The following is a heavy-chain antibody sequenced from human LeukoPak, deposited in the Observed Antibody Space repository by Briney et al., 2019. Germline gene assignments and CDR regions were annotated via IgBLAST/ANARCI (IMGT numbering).Heavy chain of an antibody. CDR2: INPNSGGT. V-gene: IGHV1-2*02. CDR1: GYTFTGYY. D-gene: IGHD5-24*01. J-gene: IGHJ5*02. CDR3: ASFDGYNYNWFDP. Sequence: ASVKVSCQASGYTFTGYYMHWVRQAPGQGLEWMGWINPNSGGTNYAQKFQGRVTMTRDTSISTAYMELSRLRSDDTAVYYCASFDGYNYNWFDPWGQGTLVTVSS.